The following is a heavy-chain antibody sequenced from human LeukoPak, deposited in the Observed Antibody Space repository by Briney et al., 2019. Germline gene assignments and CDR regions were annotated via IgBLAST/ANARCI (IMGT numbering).Heavy chain of an antibody. D-gene: IGHD2-2*01. CDR2: ISSSGSTI. CDR3: ARQVVPAAMNY. Sequence: GGSLRLSCAASGFTFSSYEMNWVRQAPGKGLEWVSYISSSGSTIYYADSVKGRFTISRDNAKNSLYLQMNSLRAEDTAVYYCARQVVPAAMNYWGQGTLVTVSS. CDR1: GFTFSSYE. J-gene: IGHJ4*02. V-gene: IGHV3-48*03.